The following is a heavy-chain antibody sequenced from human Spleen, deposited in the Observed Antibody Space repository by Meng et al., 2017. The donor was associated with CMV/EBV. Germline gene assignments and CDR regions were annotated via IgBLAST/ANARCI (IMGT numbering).Heavy chain of an antibody. J-gene: IGHJ4*02. V-gene: IGHV2-5*01. D-gene: IGHD3-10*01. Sequence: FSLSTSGVGVGWIRQPPGKALEWLALIYWSDEKRFSPSLKSRLTITKDTSKNQVVLIMTNMDPVDTGTYYRAHRSTTGGSGSNSFDYWGQGTLVTVSS. CDR2: IYWSDEK. CDR1: FSLSTSGVG. CDR3: AHRSTTGGSGSNSFDY.